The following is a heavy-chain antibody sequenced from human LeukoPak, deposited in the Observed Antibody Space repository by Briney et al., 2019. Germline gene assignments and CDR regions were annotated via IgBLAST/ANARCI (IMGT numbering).Heavy chain of an antibody. CDR3: ARRASHSRVTMVRGVIVAANNHHFDY. J-gene: IGHJ4*02. CDR2: INHSGTT. Sequence: PSETLSLTCAVYRGSFSGYYRSWIRQPPGKGLEWIGEINHSGTTNYNQSLKSQVTISVDTSKNQFSLKLSSVTAADTAVYYCARRASHSRVTMVRGVIVAANNHHFDYWGQGTLVTVSS. D-gene: IGHD3-10*01. V-gene: IGHV4-34*01. CDR1: RGSFSGYY.